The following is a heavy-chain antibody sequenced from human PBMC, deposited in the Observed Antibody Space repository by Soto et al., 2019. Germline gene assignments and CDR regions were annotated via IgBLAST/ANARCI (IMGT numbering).Heavy chain of an antibody. CDR3: ARVSGVREPYYYGMDV. CDR1: GGTFSSYT. Sequence: ASVKVSCKASGGTFSSYTISWVRQAPGQGLEWMGRIIPILGIANYAQKFQGRVTITADKSTSTAYMELSSLRSEDTAVYYCARVSGVREPYYYGMDVWGKGTTVTVAS. V-gene: IGHV1-69*02. CDR2: IIPILGIA. D-gene: IGHD3-10*01. J-gene: IGHJ6*04.